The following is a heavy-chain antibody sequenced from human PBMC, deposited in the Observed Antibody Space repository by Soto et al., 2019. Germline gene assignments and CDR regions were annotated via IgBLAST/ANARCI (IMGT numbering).Heavy chain of an antibody. D-gene: IGHD6-6*01. J-gene: IGHJ6*03. CDR1: GFTHSGYA. CDR3: ARRARPDFYYMDV. V-gene: IGHV3-64*01. Sequence: EVPLAESGGGLAQPGGSLRLSCAASGFTHSGYAMDWVRQAPGKGLEYVSGISSNGVGTYYANSVQGRFTISRDNSKNTVYLQMGSLRPEDMAVYYCARRARPDFYYMDVWGKGTTVTVSS. CDR2: ISSNGVGT.